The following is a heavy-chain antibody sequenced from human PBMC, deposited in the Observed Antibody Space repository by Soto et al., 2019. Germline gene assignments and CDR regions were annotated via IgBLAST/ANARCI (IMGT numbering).Heavy chain of an antibody. V-gene: IGHV1-69*06. J-gene: IGHJ4*02. CDR3: TTRDQGRFDH. CDR1: GGTFNTLS. CDR2: IIPLFDST. Sequence: QVLLVQSGAEGKRPGSSAKVSCKPSGGTFNTLSINWVRQAPGQGLEWVGAIIPLFDSTNYAQKFQNRVTITADKSMDTASLDLNNLRADDTAVYYCTTRDQGRFDHWGQGTPLTVSS.